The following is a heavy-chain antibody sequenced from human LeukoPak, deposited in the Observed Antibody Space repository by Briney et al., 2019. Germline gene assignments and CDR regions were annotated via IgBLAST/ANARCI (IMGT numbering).Heavy chain of an antibody. V-gene: IGHV3-64*01. D-gene: IGHD2-2*03. J-gene: IGHJ4*02. CDR3: AKDLSTSGWILEY. CDR2: ISSSGDST. Sequence: GGSLRLSCAASGFSFSSYVMHWVRQAPGKGLEYVSAISSSGDSTNYANSVKGRFTISRDNSKNSLYLQMNSLRTDDTALYYCAKDLSTSGWILEYWGQGTLVTVSS. CDR1: GFSFSSYV.